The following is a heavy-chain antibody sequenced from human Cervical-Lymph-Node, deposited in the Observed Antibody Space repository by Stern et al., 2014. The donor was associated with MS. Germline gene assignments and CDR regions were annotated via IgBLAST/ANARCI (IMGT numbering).Heavy chain of an antibody. D-gene: IGHD1-14*01. Sequence: QDQLVQSGAEVKKPGASVKVSCKASGYIFTNYAIHWVRQVPGQRPEWMGWLIAGKGHTMYSQAFQDRVNMTRDTSASTAYMELSRLRSGDTAVYYCTTNYHYWGQGTLVTVSS. V-gene: IGHV1-3*01. CDR3: TTNYHY. CDR2: LIAGKGHT. CDR1: GYIFTNYA. J-gene: IGHJ4*02.